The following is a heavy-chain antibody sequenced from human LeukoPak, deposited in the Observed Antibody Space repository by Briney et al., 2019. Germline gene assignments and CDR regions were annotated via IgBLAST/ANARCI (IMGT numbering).Heavy chain of an antibody. CDR1: GYSFIDYY. J-gene: IGHJ4*02. CDR2: INPSSGDT. CDR3: ARGWRSSYRVADNCYVFDY. V-gene: IGHV1-2*06. D-gene: IGHD3-16*01. Sequence: ASVKVSCKASGYSFIDYYIHWVRQAPGQGLEWKGRINPSSGDTTYEQKFQGRVTMTRDTSISTAYMELSRLTSDDTAVYYCARGWRSSYRVADNCYVFDYWGQGTLVTVSS.